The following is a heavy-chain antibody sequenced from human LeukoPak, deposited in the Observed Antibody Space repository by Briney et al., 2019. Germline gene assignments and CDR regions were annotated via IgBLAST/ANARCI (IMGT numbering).Heavy chain of an antibody. CDR1: GGSFSGYY. J-gene: IGHJ3*01. Sequence: SETLSLTCAVYGGSFSGYYWSWIRQPPGKGLEWIGEINHSGSTNYNPSLKSRVTISVDTSKNQFSLKLSSVTAADTAVYYCARGSGDYYDSSGPTGSWGQGTMVTVSS. CDR2: INHSGST. CDR3: ARGSGDYYDSSGPTGS. D-gene: IGHD3-22*01. V-gene: IGHV4-34*01.